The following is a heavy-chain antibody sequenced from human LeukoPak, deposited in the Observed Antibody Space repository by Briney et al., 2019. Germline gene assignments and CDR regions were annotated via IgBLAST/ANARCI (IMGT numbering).Heavy chain of an antibody. D-gene: IGHD2-2*01. Sequence: SQTLSLTCTVSGGSISSGDYYWSWIRQPPGKGLEWIGYIYYSGSTYYNPSLKSRVTISVDTSKNQFSLKLSSLTAADTAVYYCASSIVVVPAAMGYWFDPWGQGTLVTVSS. J-gene: IGHJ5*02. V-gene: IGHV4-30-4*08. CDR2: IYYSGST. CDR3: ASSIVVVPAAMGYWFDP. CDR1: GGSISSGDYY.